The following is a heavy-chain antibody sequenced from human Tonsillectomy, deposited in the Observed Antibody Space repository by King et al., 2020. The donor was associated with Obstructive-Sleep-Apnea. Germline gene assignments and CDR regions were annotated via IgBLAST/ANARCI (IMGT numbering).Heavy chain of an antibody. Sequence: QLQESGPGLVKPSQTLSLTCTVSGGSISSGEYYWSWIRQPPGKGLEWIGYIYYSGSTYYNPSLKSRVTISVDTSKNQFSLKLSSVTAADTAVYYCARAPEGYCSSTSCYWFDPWGQGTLVTVSS. V-gene: IGHV4-30-4*01. CDR3: ARAPEGYCSSTSCYWFDP. J-gene: IGHJ5*02. CDR1: GGSISSGEYY. D-gene: IGHD2-2*01. CDR2: IYYSGST.